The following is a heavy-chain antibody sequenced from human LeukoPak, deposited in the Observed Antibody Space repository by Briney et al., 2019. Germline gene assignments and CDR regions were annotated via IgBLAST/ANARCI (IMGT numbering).Heavy chain of an antibody. V-gene: IGHV3-21*01. D-gene: IGHD2-2*02. CDR2: ISSSSSYI. CDR3: ARDIVVVPAAIREGFDY. J-gene: IGHJ4*02. CDR1: GFTFSSYS. Sequence: GGSLRLSCAASGFTFSSYSMNWVRQTPGKGLEWVSSISSSSSYIYYADSVKGRFTISRDNAKNSLYLQMNSLRAEDTAVYYCARDIVVVPAAIREGFDYWGQGTLVTVSS.